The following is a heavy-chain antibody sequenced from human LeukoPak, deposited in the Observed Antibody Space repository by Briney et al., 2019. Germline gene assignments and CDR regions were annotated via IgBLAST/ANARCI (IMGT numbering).Heavy chain of an antibody. CDR3: ARDGHYDILTGYFQD. D-gene: IGHD3-9*01. J-gene: IGHJ1*01. CDR1: GFTFSSYA. V-gene: IGHV3-30-3*01. CDR2: ISYDGSNK. Sequence: GGSLRLSCAASGFTFSSYAMHWVRQAPGKGLEWVAVISYDGSNKYYADSVKGRFTISRDNAKNSLYLQMNSLRAEDTAVYYCARDGHYDILTGYFQDWGQGTLVTVSS.